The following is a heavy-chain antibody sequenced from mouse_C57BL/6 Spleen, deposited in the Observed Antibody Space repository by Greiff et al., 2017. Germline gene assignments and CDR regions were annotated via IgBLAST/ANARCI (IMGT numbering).Heavy chain of an antibody. CDR1: GYSITSGYY. CDR2: ISYDGSN. D-gene: IGHD2-3*01. V-gene: IGHV3-6*01. J-gene: IGHJ2*01. CDR3: ARDDVYYVPYFDY. Sequence: EVKLQESGPGLVKPSQSLSLTCSVTGYSITSGYYWNWIRQFPGNKLEWMGYISYDGSNNYNPTLKNRISITRDTSKNQFFLKLNSVTTEDTAKYYCARDDVYYVPYFDYWGQGTTLTVSS.